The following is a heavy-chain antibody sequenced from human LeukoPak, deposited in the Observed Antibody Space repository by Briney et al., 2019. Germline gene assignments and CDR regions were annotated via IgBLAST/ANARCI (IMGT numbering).Heavy chain of an antibody. CDR3: AKDLHPQKIAVAGFDY. CDR2: ISASGRST. CDR1: GFTFSNYA. V-gene: IGHV3-23*01. Sequence: GGSLRLSCAASGFTFSNYAMTWVRQAPGKGLEWVSTISASGRSTYYADSVKGRFTISRDNSKNTLYLQMNSLRAEDTAVYYCAKDLHPQKIAVAGFDYWGQGTLVTVSS. D-gene: IGHD6-19*01. J-gene: IGHJ4*02.